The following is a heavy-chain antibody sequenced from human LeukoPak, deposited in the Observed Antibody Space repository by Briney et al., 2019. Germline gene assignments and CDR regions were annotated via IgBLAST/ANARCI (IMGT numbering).Heavy chain of an antibody. CDR2: IIPIFGTA. D-gene: IGHD2-2*01. CDR3: AREDCSSTSCYGNNWFDP. J-gene: IGHJ5*02. Sequence: SVKVSCKASGGTFSSYAISWVRQAPGQGLEWMGGIIPIFGTANYAQKFQGRVTITADESTSTAYMELRSLRSDDTAVYYCAREDCSSTSCYGNNWFDPWGQGTLVTVSS. CDR1: GGTFSSYA. V-gene: IGHV1-69*01.